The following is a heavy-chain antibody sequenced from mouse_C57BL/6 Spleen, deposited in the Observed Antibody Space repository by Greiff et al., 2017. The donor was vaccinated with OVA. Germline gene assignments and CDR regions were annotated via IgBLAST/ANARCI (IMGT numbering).Heavy chain of an antibody. Sequence: VQLQQSGPGLVQPSQSLSITCTVSGFSLTSYGVHWVRQSPGTGLEWLGVIWSGGSTDYNAAIISRLSISKDNSKSQVFFKMNSLQADDTAIYYCARKDPYAMDYWGQGTSVTVSS. V-gene: IGHV2-2*01. CDR3: ARKDPYAMDY. CDR2: IWSGGST. CDR1: GFSLTSYG. J-gene: IGHJ4*01.